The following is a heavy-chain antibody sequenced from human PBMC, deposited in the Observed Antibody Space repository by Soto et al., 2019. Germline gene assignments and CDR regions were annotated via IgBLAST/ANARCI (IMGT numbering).Heavy chain of an antibody. J-gene: IGHJ4*02. CDR2: INAGNGNT. D-gene: IGHD5-18*01. V-gene: IGHV1-3*01. CDR3: ARIQHGSHSFDY. Sequence: EASVKVSCKASGYTFTSYAMHWVRQAPGQRLEWMGWINAGNGNTKYSQKFQGRVTITRDTSASTAYMELSSLRSEDTATYYCARIQHGSHSFDYWGQGILVTVS. CDR1: GYTFTSYA.